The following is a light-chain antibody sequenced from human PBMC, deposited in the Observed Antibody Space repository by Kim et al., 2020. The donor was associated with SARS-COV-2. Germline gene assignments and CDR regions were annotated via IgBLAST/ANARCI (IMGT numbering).Light chain of an antibody. CDR1: QSISSW. Sequence: DIQMTQSPSTLSASVGDRVTITCRASQSISSWLAWYQQKPGKAPKLLIYKASSLEGGVPSRFSGSGSGTEFTLTISSLQPDDFATYYCQQYNIYPYTFGQGTKLEI. V-gene: IGKV1-5*03. J-gene: IGKJ2*01. CDR3: QQYNIYPYT. CDR2: KAS.